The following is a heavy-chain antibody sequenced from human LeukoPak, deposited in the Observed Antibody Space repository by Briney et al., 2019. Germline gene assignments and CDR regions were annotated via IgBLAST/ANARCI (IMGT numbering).Heavy chain of an antibody. D-gene: IGHD6-19*01. J-gene: IGHJ5*02. CDR3: ARGLGWYVYWFDP. CDR2: INPNSGGT. CDR1: GYTFTRYY. V-gene: IGHV1-2*06. Sequence: ASVKVSCKASGYTFTRYYMHWVRQAPGQGLEWMGRINPNSGGTNYAQKFQGRVTMTRDTSIGTAYMELSRLRSDDTAVYYCARGLGWYVYWFDPWGQGTLVTVSS.